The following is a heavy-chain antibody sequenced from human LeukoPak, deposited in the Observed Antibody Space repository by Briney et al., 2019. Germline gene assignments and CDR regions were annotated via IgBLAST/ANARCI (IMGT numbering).Heavy chain of an antibody. D-gene: IGHD3-10*01. V-gene: IGHV1-69*05. CDR3: ARTLVLLWFGELSGWFDP. J-gene: IGHJ5*02. Sequence: SVKVSCKASGGTFSSYAISWVQQAPGQGLEWMGGIIPIFGTANYAQKFQGRVTITTDESTSTAYMELSSLRSEDTAVYYCARTLVLLWFGELSGWFDPWGQGTLVTVSS. CDR1: GGTFSSYA. CDR2: IIPIFGTA.